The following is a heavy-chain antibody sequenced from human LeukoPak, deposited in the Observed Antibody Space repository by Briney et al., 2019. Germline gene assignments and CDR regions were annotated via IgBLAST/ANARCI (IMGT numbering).Heavy chain of an antibody. V-gene: IGHV3-53*01. CDR1: GFTVSSHY. Sequence: GGSLRLSCAASGFTVSSHYMIWVRQAPGKGLEWVSLIYSSGSTFYADSVRGRFTISRDNSKNTLYLQMNSLRPEDTAVYFCARKSNSFPNYYDYWGQGTLVTVSS. CDR2: IYSSGST. D-gene: IGHD3-3*02. CDR3: ARKSNSFPNYYDY. J-gene: IGHJ4*02.